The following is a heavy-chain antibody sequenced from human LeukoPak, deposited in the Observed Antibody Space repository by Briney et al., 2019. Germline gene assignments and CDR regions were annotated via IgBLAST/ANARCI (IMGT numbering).Heavy chain of an antibody. Sequence: SETLSLTCAVYGGSFSGYYWSWIRQPPGKGLEWIGEINHSGSTNYNPSLKSRVTISVGTSKNQFSLKLSSVTAADTAVYYCARQKSGSYGLFDYWGQGTLVTVSS. CDR2: INHSGST. CDR1: GGSFSGYY. V-gene: IGHV4-34*01. D-gene: IGHD1-26*01. J-gene: IGHJ4*02. CDR3: ARQKSGSYGLFDY.